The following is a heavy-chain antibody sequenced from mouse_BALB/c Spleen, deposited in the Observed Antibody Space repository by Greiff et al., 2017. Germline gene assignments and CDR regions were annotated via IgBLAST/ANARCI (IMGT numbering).Heavy chain of an antibody. V-gene: IGHV5-6*01. D-gene: IGHD2-4*01. CDR2: ISSGGSYT. Sequence: EVKLVESGGDLVKPGGSLKLSCAASGFTFSSYGMSWVRQTPDKRLEWVATISSGGSYTYYPDSVKGRFTISRDNAKNTLYLQMSSLKSEDTAMYYCAREYDYGGYFDYWGQGTTLTVSS. CDR3: AREYDYGGYFDY. CDR1: GFTFSSYG. J-gene: IGHJ2*01.